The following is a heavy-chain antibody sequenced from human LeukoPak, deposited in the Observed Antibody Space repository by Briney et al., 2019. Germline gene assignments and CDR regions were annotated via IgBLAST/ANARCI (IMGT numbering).Heavy chain of an antibody. J-gene: IGHJ4*02. V-gene: IGHV3-23*01. D-gene: IGHD4-17*01. CDR2: ISGSGSGGST. CDR1: GFIFSSYG. Sequence: GGTLRLSCAASGFIFSSYGMTWVRQAPGKGLEWVSAISGSGSGGSTYYADSVKGRYTISRDNSKNTLYLQMNSLRVEDTAVYYCAKATSVTTLFDYWGQGTLVTVSS. CDR3: AKATSVTTLFDY.